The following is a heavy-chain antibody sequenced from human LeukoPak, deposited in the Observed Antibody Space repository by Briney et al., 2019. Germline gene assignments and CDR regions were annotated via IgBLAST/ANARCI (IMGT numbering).Heavy chain of an antibody. CDR1: GYTFTGYY. Sequence: ASVKVSCKASGYTFTGYYMHWVRQAPGQGLEWMGWINPNSGGTNYAQKFQGRVTVTRDTSISTAYMELSRLRSDDTAVYYCARRGVVKNAFDIWGQGTMVTVSS. D-gene: IGHD3-3*01. CDR3: ARRGVVKNAFDI. V-gene: IGHV1-2*02. J-gene: IGHJ3*02. CDR2: INPNSGGT.